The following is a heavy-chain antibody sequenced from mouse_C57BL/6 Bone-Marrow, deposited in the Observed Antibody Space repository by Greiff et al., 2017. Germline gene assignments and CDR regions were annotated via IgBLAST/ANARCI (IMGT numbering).Heavy chain of an antibody. CDR2: INPGSGGT. J-gene: IGHJ1*03. CDR1: GYAFTNYL. CDR3: ARYDYVHFDV. V-gene: IGHV1-54*01. D-gene: IGHD2-4*01. Sequence: QVQLQQSGAELVRPGTSVKVSCKASGYAFTNYLIEWVKQRPGQGLEWIGVINPGSGGTNYNEKFKGKATLTADKSSSTAYMQLSSLTSEDSAVXFCARYDYVHFDVWGTGTTVTVSS.